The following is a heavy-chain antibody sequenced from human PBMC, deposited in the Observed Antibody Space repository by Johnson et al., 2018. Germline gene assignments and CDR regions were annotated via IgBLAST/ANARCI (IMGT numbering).Heavy chain of an antibody. Sequence: QWVRQAPGQGLEWVGIINPSTGSTTYAQKFQGRVTMTRDTSTSTVYMDVSSLRSDDTAVYYCARDGFEVGWFGELLYKPETYYYYGMDVWGQGTTVTVSS. CDR2: INPSTGST. CDR3: ARDGFEVGWFGELLYKPETYYYYGMDV. D-gene: IGHD3-10*01. J-gene: IGHJ6*02. V-gene: IGHV1-46*01.